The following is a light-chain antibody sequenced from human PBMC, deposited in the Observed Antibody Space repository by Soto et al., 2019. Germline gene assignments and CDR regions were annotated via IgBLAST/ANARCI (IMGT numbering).Light chain of an antibody. V-gene: IGKV1-5*03. CDR3: EQYETFSGT. CDR2: KAS. J-gene: IGKJ1*01. CDR1: QTISSW. Sequence: DDQMTQPTFAMSGSVGDRETTACGASQTISSWLAWYQQKPGKAPKLLIYKASSLESGVPSRFSGSGSGTKCTLSIASLLPDNFATYYCEQYETFSGTFGRGTKVDIK.